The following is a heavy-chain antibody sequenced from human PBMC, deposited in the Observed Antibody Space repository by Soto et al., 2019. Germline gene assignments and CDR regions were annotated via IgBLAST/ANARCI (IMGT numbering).Heavy chain of an antibody. V-gene: IGHV3-11*01. J-gene: IGHJ5*02. CDR2: ISSSGSTI. CDR3: ARAVEMATESTRLDP. D-gene: IGHD4-4*01. Sequence: GGSLRLSCAASGFTFSDYYMSWIRQAPGKGLEWVSYISSSGSTIYYADSVKGRFTISRDNAKNSLYLQMNSLRAEDTAVYYCARAVEMATESTRLDPWGQGTLVTVSS. CDR1: GFTFSDYY.